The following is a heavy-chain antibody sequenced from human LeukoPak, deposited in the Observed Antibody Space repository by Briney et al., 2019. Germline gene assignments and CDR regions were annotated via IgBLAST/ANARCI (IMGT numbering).Heavy chain of an antibody. J-gene: IGHJ4*02. CDR2: ISDSGDNT. CDR1: GFTFSSYD. V-gene: IGHV3-23*01. D-gene: IGHD6-25*01. CDR3: AKETEEAGKYYFDY. Sequence: SGGSLRLSCAASGFTFSSYDMSWVRQPPGKGLEWVSGISDSGDNTYYADSVKGRFTISRDNSKNSLYLQMNSLRAEDTAVYYCAKETEEAGKYYFDYWGQGTLVTVSS.